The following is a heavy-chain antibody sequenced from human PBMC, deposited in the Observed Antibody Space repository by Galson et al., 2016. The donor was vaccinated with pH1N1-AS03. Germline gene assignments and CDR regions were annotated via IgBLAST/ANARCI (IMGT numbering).Heavy chain of an antibody. CDR2: SLNKGRSYIT. V-gene: IGHV3-72*01. CDR3: ARDSMRWGLDF. Sequence: SLRLSCAASGFTFSDHHMDWVRQAPGKGLECVARSLNKGRSYITEYAASVKGRFTISRDDTKKSLYLEMNSLRAEDTAVYYCARDSMRWGLDFGGHGTPVTVSS. J-gene: IGHJ4*01. D-gene: IGHD3-16*01. CDR1: GFTFSDHH.